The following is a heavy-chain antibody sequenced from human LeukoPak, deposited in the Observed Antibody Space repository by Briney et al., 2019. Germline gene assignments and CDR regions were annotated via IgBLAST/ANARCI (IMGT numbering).Heavy chain of an antibody. Sequence: SETLSLTCTVSGGSIGPNYCSWIRQPPGKGLEWIGYIYYSGSTNYNPSLKSRVTVSADTSKDQFSLKLTSVTAADTAVYYCAGSNSYGPTYFDYWGQGTLVTVSS. D-gene: IGHD5-18*01. CDR3: AGSNSYGPTYFDY. J-gene: IGHJ4*02. CDR1: GGSIGPNY. CDR2: IYYSGST. V-gene: IGHV4-59*01.